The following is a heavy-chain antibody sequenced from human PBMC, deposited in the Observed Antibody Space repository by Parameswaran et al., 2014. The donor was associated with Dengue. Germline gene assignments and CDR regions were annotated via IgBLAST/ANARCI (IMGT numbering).Heavy chain of an antibody. V-gene: IGHV4-4*02. CDR3: ARDGEMRGVDY. CDR2: IYHSGST. J-gene: IGHJ4*02. D-gene: IGHD3-10*01. Sequence: RWIRPAPGKGLEWIGEIYHSGSTNYNPSLKSRVTISVDKSKNQFSLKLSSVTAADTAVYYCARDGEMRGVDYWGQGTLVTVSS.